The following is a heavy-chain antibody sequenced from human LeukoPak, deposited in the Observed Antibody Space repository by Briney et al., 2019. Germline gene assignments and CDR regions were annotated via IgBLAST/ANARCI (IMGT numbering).Heavy chain of an antibody. CDR1: GFTFSLYT. V-gene: IGHV3-30*04. CDR2: ISYDGSNK. CDR3: AKETMVRVRSGIDY. Sequence: PGRSLRLSCAASGFTFSLYTMHWVRQAPGKGLEWVAVISYDGSNKYYADSVKGRFTISRDNSKNTLYLQMNSLRAEDTAVYYCAKETMVRVRSGIDYWGQGTLVTVSS. J-gene: IGHJ4*02. D-gene: IGHD3-10*01.